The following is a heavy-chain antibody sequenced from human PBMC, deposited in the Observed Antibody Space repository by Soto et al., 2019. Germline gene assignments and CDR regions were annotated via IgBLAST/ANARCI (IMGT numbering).Heavy chain of an antibody. Sequence: GGSLRLSCAASGFTVSSNYMSWVRQAPGRGLEWLSVIYTDDSTYYADSVKGRFTISRDNSRDTLFLQMNSLRAEDTAIYYCEKFGVWFPFLASGGQGTLVPVSS. J-gene: IGHJ4*02. D-gene: IGHD3-16*01. CDR3: EKFGVWFPFLAS. CDR2: IYTDDST. V-gene: IGHV3-53*01. CDR1: GFTVSSNY.